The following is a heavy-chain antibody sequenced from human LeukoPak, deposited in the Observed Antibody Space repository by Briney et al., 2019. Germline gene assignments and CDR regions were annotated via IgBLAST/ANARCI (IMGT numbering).Heavy chain of an antibody. D-gene: IGHD3-10*01. CDR3: SLWFGEPSSEERAFDY. Sequence: SETLSLTCAVYGGSFSDYYWSWIRQPPGKGLEWIGEINHSGNTNYNPSLKSRVTISSDTSKNQFSLMLTSVTAADTAMYFCSLWFGEPSSEERAFDYWGQGTLVTVSS. V-gene: IGHV4-34*01. CDR2: INHSGNT. J-gene: IGHJ4*01. CDR1: GGSFSDYY.